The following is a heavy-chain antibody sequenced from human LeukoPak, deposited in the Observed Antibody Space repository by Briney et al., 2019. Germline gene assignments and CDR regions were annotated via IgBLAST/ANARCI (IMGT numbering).Heavy chain of an antibody. CDR1: GGSSSGYY. Sequence: SETLSLTXAVYGGSSSGYYWSWIRQPPGKGLEWIGEINHSGSTNYNPSLKSRVTISVDTSKNQFSLKLSSVTAADTAVYYCARGRRTYYDSSGYYHLDYWGQGTLVTVSS. CDR2: INHSGST. CDR3: ARGRRTYYDSSGYYHLDY. V-gene: IGHV4-34*01. J-gene: IGHJ4*02. D-gene: IGHD3-22*01.